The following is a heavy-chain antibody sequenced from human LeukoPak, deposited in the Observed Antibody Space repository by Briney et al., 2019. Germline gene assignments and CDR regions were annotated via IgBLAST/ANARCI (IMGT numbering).Heavy chain of an antibody. J-gene: IGHJ4*02. V-gene: IGHV3-7*01. CDR2: IKQDGSEK. CDR1: GFTFNNYW. D-gene: IGHD1-26*01. Sequence: QSGGSLRLSCVASGFTFNNYWMSWVRQAPGKGLEWVANIKQDGSEKYYVDSVKGRFTISRDNARYSLYLQMNSLRAEDTAVYYCARDLFGSPLGNWGQGTLVTVSS. CDR3: ARDLFGSPLGN.